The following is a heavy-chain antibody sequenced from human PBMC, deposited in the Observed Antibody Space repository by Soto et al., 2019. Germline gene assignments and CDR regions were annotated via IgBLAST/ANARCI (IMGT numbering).Heavy chain of an antibody. CDR3: ARDNAGYYDSSGYYY. V-gene: IGHV3-21*01. Sequence: PGGSLRLSCGVSGFTVTSNGVSWVRQAPGKGLEWVSSISSSSSYIYYADSVKGRFTISRDNAKNSLYLQMNSLRAEDTAVYYCARDNAGYYDSSGYYYWGQGTLVTVSS. CDR1: GFTVTSNG. CDR2: ISSSSSYI. D-gene: IGHD3-22*01. J-gene: IGHJ4*02.